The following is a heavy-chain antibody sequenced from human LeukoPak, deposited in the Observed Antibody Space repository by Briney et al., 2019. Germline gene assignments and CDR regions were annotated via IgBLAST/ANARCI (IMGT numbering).Heavy chain of an antibody. CDR3: ASSMVRGDHYYYYGMDV. V-gene: IGHV3-53*04. J-gene: IGHJ6*02. CDR2: IYSGGST. CDR1: GFTVSSNY. Sequence: GGSLRLSCAASGFTVSSNYMSWVRQAPGKGLEWVSVIYSGGSTYYADYVKGRFTISRHNSKNTLYLQMNSLRAEDTAVYYCASSMVRGDHYYYYGMDVWGQGTTVTVSS. D-gene: IGHD3-10*01.